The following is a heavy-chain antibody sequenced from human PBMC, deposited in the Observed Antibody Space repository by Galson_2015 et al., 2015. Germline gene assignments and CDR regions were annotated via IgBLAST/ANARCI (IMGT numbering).Heavy chain of an antibody. CDR3: ARLAGSGTKDAFDI. CDR2: IYGDGTT. Sequence: SLRLSCAASGFTFSGNGMHWVRQAPGTGLEWVSIIYGDGTTYYAYSVKGRFTISRDNSKNTLYLQMNSLRAEDTALYYCARLAGSGTKDAFDIWGQGTLVTVSS. D-gene: IGHD3-10*01. CDR1: GFTFSGNG. J-gene: IGHJ3*02. V-gene: IGHV3-53*01.